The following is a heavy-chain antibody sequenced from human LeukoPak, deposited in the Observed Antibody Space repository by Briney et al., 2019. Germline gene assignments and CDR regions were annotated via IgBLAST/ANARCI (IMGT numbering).Heavy chain of an antibody. CDR2: IYPGDSDT. CDR3: ARQGRYYYGSGSYRADSHVDY. V-gene: IGHV5-51*01. CDR1: GYSFTSYW. D-gene: IGHD3-10*01. Sequence: GESLKISCKGSGYSFTSYWIGWVRQMPGKGLEWMGIIYPGDSDTRYSPSFQGQVTISADKSISTAYLQWSSLKASDTAMYYCARQGRYYYGSGSYRADSHVDYWGQGTLVTVSS. J-gene: IGHJ4*02.